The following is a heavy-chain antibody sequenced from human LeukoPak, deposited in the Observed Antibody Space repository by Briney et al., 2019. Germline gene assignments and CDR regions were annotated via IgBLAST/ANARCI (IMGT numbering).Heavy chain of an antibody. CDR1: GGSISSNY. Sequence: SETLSLTCTVSGGSISSNYWNWIRQPPGKGQEWIGYIYYSGSTNYNPSLKSRVTISVDTSTNQCSLRLSSVPAADTAVYYCASGSAVAAAGDYWGQGTLVTVSS. V-gene: IGHV4-59*01. CDR2: IYYSGST. CDR3: ASGSAVAAAGDY. D-gene: IGHD6-13*01. J-gene: IGHJ4*02.